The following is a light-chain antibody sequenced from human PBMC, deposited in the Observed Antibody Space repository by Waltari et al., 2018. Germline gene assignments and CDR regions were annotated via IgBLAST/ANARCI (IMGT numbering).Light chain of an antibody. CDR1: QSVSSN. V-gene: IGKV3-15*01. CDR3: QHYNNWPPLT. J-gene: IGKJ4*01. Sequence: EIVMTQSPATLSVSPGERATLSCRASQSVSSNLAWYQQKAGQAPRLLIYGASTRATGIPARFSGSGSWTEFTLTISSLQSGDFAVYYCQHYNNWPPLTFGGGTKVEIK. CDR2: GAS.